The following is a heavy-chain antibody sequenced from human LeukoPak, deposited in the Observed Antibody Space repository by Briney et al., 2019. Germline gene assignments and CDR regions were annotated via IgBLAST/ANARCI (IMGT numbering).Heavy chain of an antibody. CDR1: GYSISSGYY. D-gene: IGHD3-3*01. V-gene: IGHV4-38-2*02. J-gene: IGHJ4*02. Sequence: SETLSLTCTVSGYSISSGYYWGWIRQPPGKGLEWIGSIYHSGSTYHNPSLKSRVTISVDTSKNQFSLKLSSVTAADTAVYYCARVTFDFWSGSNAQLDYWGQGTLVTVSS. CDR2: IYHSGST. CDR3: ARVTFDFWSGSNAQLDY.